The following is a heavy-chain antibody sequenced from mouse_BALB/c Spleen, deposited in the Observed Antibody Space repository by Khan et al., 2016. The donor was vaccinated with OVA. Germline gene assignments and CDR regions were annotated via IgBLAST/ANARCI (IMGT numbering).Heavy chain of an antibody. CDR3: SSHLSGSFAY. Sequence: EVELVESGGDLVRPGGSLKLSCAASGFTFSAYGMSWVRQSPDKRLEWVATINSDGYYTCYPESLKGRFIISRENAKNTLYLQMRSLKSEDTAMYYCSSHLSGSFAYWGQGTLVTVSA. V-gene: IGHV5-6*01. D-gene: IGHD1-3*01. CDR2: INSDGYYT. J-gene: IGHJ3*01. CDR1: GFTFSAYG.